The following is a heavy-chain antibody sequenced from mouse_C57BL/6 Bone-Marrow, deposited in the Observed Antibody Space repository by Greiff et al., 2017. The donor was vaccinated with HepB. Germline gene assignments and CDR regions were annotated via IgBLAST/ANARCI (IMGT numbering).Heavy chain of an antibody. CDR3: ARSPTVVGDWYFDV. CDR1: GYTFTTYP. Sequence: QVHVKQSGAELVKPGASVKMSCKASGYTFTTYPIEWMKQNHGKSLEWIGNFHPYNDDTKYNEKFKGKATLTVEKSSSTVYLELSRLTSDDSAVYYCARSPTVVGDWYFDVWGTGTTVTVSS. V-gene: IGHV1-47*01. D-gene: IGHD1-1*01. CDR2: FHPYNDDT. J-gene: IGHJ1*03.